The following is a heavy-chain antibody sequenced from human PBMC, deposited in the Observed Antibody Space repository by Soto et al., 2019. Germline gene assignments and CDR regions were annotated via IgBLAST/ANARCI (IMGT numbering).Heavy chain of an antibody. CDR2: INAGNGNT. V-gene: IGHV1-3*01. D-gene: IGHD2-15*01. J-gene: IGHJ5*02. Sequence: QVQLVQSGAEVKKPGASVKVSCKASGYTFTSYAMHWVRQAPGQRLEWMGWINAGNGNTKYSQKFQGRVTITRDTSASTAYMELSSLRSEDTAVYYCARDFDVVVGTNWFDPWGQGTLVTVSS. CDR3: ARDFDVVVGTNWFDP. CDR1: GYTFTSYA.